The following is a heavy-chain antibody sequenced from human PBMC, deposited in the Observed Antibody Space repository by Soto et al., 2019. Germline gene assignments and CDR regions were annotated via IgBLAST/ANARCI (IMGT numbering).Heavy chain of an antibody. Sequence: QVQLVESGGGVVQPGRSLRLSCAASGFTFSGYGMHWVRQAPGKVLEWVALISYDGSNKYYADSVKGRFTISRDNPKNTLYLQMNSLRAEDAAVYYCAKDKGPYSYGPYGMDVWGQGTTVTVSS. CDR3: AKDKGPYSYGPYGMDV. J-gene: IGHJ6*02. CDR2: ISYDGSNK. V-gene: IGHV3-30*18. CDR1: GFTFSGYG. D-gene: IGHD5-18*01.